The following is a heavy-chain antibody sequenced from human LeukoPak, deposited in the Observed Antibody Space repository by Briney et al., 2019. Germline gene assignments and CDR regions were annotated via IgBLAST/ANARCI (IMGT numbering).Heavy chain of an antibody. CDR1: GGSISSGGYY. J-gene: IGHJ6*03. CDR3: ARDFKSNMDV. CDR2: IYYSGST. Sequence: SQTLSLTCTVSGGSISSGGYYWSWIRQHPGKGLEWIGYIYYSGSTYYNPSLKSRVTISVDTSKNQFSLKLSSVTAADTAVYYCARDFKSNMDVWGKGTTVTVSS. V-gene: IGHV4-31*03.